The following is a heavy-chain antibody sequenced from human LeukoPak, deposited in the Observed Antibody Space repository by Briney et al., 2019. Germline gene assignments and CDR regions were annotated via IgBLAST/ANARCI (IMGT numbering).Heavy chain of an antibody. D-gene: IGHD1-14*01. CDR3: VEERLNLEGFYVDV. Sequence: PGGSLRLSCAASRFTFSTYGIHGVRQAPGKGLEWVALIRYDGSNKYYADSLRGRFTVSRDNSKNTVYLQMNSLRTEDTAVYYCVEERLNLEGFYVDVWGKGTTVTVSS. V-gene: IGHV3-30*02. J-gene: IGHJ6*03. CDR1: RFTFSTYG. CDR2: IRYDGSNK.